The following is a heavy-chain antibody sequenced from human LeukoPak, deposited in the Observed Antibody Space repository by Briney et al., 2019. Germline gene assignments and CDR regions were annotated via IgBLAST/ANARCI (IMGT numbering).Heavy chain of an antibody. V-gene: IGHV3-7*05. CDR1: GFTFSSYW. CDR3: ATSRTLDH. Sequence: PGGSLRLSCAAAGFTFSSYWMNWVRQAPGKGLEWVANIKQDGSEKYYVDSVKGRFTISRDNAENSLYLQMNSLRAEDTAVYYCATSRTLDHWGQGTLVIVSS. J-gene: IGHJ4*02. CDR2: IKQDGSEK.